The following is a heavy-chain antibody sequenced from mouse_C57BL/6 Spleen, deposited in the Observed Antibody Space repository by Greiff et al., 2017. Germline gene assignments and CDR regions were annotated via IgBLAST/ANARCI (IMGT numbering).Heavy chain of an antibody. D-gene: IGHD2-1*01. V-gene: IGHV14-2*01. CDR3: ARRVYGNYGGYAMDY. CDR1: GFNIKDYY. J-gene: IGHJ4*01. Sequence: VHVKQSGAELVKPGASVKLSCTASGFNIKDYYMHWVKQRTEQGLEWIGRIDPEDGETKYAPKFQGKATITADTSSNTAYLQLSSLTSEDTAVYYCARRVYGNYGGYAMDYWGQGTSVTVSS. CDR2: IDPEDGET.